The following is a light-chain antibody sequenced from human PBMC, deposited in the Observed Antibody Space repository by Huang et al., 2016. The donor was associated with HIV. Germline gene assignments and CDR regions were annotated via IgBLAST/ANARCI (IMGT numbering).Light chain of an antibody. J-gene: IGKJ2*01. CDR2: SAS. Sequence: AIQMTQSPASLSASVGDRVTITCRASQGIPNDLGWYQQKPGKAPRLLVYSASRLQTGVPSRFSGVGSGTHFTLTISSLQPEDFATYYCLQNYNYPFTFGQGTKLEIK. CDR1: QGIPND. CDR3: LQNYNYPFT. V-gene: IGKV1-6*01.